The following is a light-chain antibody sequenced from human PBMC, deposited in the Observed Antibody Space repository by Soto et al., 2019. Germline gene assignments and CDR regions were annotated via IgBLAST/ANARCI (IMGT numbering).Light chain of an antibody. J-gene: IGKJ3*01. CDR1: QDINNY. Sequence: DIQMTQSPSSLSASVGDSVTITCRASQDINNYLAWYQQKPGKPPKLLIYAASNLQSGVPARVSGGRSGTDFTLTINSLQPEDVATYYCQRYNNGPPVTFGPGTKV. CDR2: AAS. CDR3: QRYNNGPPVT. V-gene: IGKV1-27*01.